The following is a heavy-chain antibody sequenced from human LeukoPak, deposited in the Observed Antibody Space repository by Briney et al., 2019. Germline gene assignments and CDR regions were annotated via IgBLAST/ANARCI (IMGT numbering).Heavy chain of an antibody. Sequence: QSGPTLVNPTETLTLTCTVSGFSLSNARMGVSWIRQPPGKALEWLAHIFSNDEKSYSTSLKSRLTISKDTSKSQVVLTMTNMDPVDTATYYCARMAYYYDSSGYYPGDYWGQGTLVTVSS. CDR3: ARMAYYYDSSGYYPGDY. V-gene: IGHV2-26*01. J-gene: IGHJ4*02. CDR2: IFSNDEK. D-gene: IGHD3-22*01. CDR1: GFSLSNARMG.